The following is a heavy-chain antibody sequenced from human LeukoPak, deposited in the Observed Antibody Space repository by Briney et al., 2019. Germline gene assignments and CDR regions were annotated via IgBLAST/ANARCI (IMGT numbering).Heavy chain of an antibody. CDR1: TFAFSSYA. D-gene: IGHD3-22*01. V-gene: IGHV3-23*01. J-gene: IGHJ4*02. Sequence: GGSLRLSCAASTFAFSSYAMTWVRQAPGKGLEWVSAISGSGGSTYYADSVKGRFTISRDNSKNTLYLQMNSLRAEDTAVYYCAKDQYYYYDSSGYYTGYFDYWGQGTLVTVSS. CDR2: ISGSGGST. CDR3: AKDQYYYYDSSGYYTGYFDY.